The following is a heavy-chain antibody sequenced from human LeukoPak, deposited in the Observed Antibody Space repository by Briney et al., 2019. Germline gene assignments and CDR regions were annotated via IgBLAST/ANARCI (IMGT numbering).Heavy chain of an antibody. CDR1: GFTFSDYY. CDR3: ARASAAHRFDF. CDR2: ISGSTTYT. Sequence: PGGSLRLSCAASGFTFSDYYMGWIRQAPGKGLEWVSSISGSTTYTNYADSVKVRFTISRVNAKNSLYLQMDSLRAEDTAVYYCARASAAHRFDFWGQGILVTVSS. J-gene: IGHJ4*02. V-gene: IGHV3-11*03. D-gene: IGHD6-13*01.